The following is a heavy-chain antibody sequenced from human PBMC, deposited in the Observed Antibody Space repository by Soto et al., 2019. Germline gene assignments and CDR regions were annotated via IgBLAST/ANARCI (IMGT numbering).Heavy chain of an antibody. D-gene: IGHD3-10*01. CDR2: IIPLYGTV. J-gene: IGHJ4*02. CDR3: ARVRVIRGVIPSHFGL. Sequence: QAHLAQSGAEVKKPGSSVTVSCKASGGTFNSYGIRWVRQAPGQGLDWMGVIIPLYGTVNYAQKFQGSVSITADKSTSTAYMDLNSLRSDDTAVYYCARVRVIRGVIPSHFGLWGQGTQFTVAS. CDR1: GGTFNSYG. V-gene: IGHV1-69*06.